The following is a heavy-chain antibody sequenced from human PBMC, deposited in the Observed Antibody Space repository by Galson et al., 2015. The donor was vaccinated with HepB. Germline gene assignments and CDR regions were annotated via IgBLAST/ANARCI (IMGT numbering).Heavy chain of an antibody. CDR3: AVSSSSVTLLNYYYYYGMDV. D-gene: IGHD6-6*01. J-gene: IGHJ6*02. CDR2: MNPNSGNT. V-gene: IGHV1-8*01. Sequence: SVKVSCKASGYTFTSYDINWVRQATGQGLEWVGWMNPNSGNTGYAQKFQGRVTMTRNTSISTAYMELSSLRSEDTAVYYCAVSSSSVTLLNYYYYYGMDVWGQGTTVTVPS. CDR1: GYTFTSYD.